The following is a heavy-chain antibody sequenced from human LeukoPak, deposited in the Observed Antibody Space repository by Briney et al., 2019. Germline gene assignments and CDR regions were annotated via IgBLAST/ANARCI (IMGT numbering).Heavy chain of an antibody. Sequence: GGSLRLSCAASGFAFSISAIHWVRQAPGQGLEWVAVISYDGTKTYYSDSVKGRFTISRDNSKNTLSLQMNSLRVEDTALYYCAKEIAVVGDFDAWGQGTLVTVSS. D-gene: IGHD6-19*01. V-gene: IGHV3-30*18. CDR1: GFAFSISA. CDR3: AKEIAVVGDFDA. J-gene: IGHJ3*01. CDR2: ISYDGTKT.